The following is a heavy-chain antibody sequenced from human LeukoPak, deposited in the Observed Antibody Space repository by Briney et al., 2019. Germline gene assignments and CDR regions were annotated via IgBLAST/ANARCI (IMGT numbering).Heavy chain of an antibody. J-gene: IGHJ4*02. CDR3: ARVGHYYDSSGYLSTVYYFDY. Sequence: GASVKVSCKASGYTFTSYDINWARQATGQGLGWMGWMNPNSGNTGYAQKFQGRVTMTRNTSITTAYMELSSLRSEDTAVYYCARVGHYYDSSGYLSTVYYFDYWGQGTLVTVSS. CDR2: MNPNSGNT. D-gene: IGHD3-22*01. CDR1: GYTFTSYD. V-gene: IGHV1-8*01.